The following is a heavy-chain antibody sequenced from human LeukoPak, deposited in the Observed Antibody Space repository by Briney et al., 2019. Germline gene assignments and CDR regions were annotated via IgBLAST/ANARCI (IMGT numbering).Heavy chain of an antibody. D-gene: IGHD2-2*01. CDR1: GGTFSINA. J-gene: IGHJ3*02. V-gene: IGHV1-69*05. CDR2: NIPMSETP. Sequence: GASVKVSCKASGGTFSINAITWVRQAPGQGLEWMGGNIPMSETPKYTQKFQGRVTIATDESTNTAYMELSSLRSEDTAVYYCARDKNSGECVSNSCYGVWPLDIWGQGTMVTVSS. CDR3: ARDKNSGECVSNSCYGVWPLDI.